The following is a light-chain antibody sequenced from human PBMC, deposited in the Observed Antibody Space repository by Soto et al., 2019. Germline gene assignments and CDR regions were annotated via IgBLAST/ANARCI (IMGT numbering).Light chain of an antibody. CDR2: GAS. Sequence: EIVLTQSPVTLSLSPGDRAILSCRASQSVSDYLAWYQQKPGQAPRLLIYGASTRATGIPARFSGRGSGTEFTVTINNLQSEDFAVYYCQQYRNWPRTFGQGTKVDIK. CDR1: QSVSDY. CDR3: QQYRNWPRT. J-gene: IGKJ1*01. V-gene: IGKV3-15*01.